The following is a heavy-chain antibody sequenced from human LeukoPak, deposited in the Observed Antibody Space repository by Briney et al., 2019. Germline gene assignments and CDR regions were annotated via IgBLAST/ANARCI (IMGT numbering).Heavy chain of an antibody. V-gene: IGHV4-59*01. Sequence: PSETLSLTCTVSGGSISSYYWSWIRQPPGKGLEWIGYIYYSGSTNYNPSLKSRVTISVDTSKNQFSLKLSSVTAADTVVYYCARNRYYYDSSGYSFRWFDPWGQGTLVTVSS. J-gene: IGHJ5*02. D-gene: IGHD3-22*01. CDR2: IYYSGST. CDR3: ARNRYYYDSSGYSFRWFDP. CDR1: GGSISSYY.